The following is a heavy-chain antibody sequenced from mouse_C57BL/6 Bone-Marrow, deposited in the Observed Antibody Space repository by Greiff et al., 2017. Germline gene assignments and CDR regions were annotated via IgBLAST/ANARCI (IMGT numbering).Heavy chain of an antibody. Sequence: EVKLQESGGGLVQPGESLKLSCESTEYEFPSHDMSWVRKTPEKRLELVAAINSDGGSTYYPDTMERRFIISRDNSKKTLYLQMSSLRSEDTALYYCARQGYYDAMDYWGQGTSVTVSS. V-gene: IGHV5-2*01. CDR1: EYEFPSHD. D-gene: IGHD2-2*01. CDR3: ARQGYYDAMDY. CDR2: INSDGGST. J-gene: IGHJ4*01.